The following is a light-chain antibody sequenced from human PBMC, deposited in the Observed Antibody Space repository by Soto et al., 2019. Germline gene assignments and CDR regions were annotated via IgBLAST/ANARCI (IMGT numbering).Light chain of an antibody. Sequence: EIVLTQSPATLSLSPGERATLSCRASQSVSSYLAWYQQKPGQAPRLFIYDASNRATGIPTRFSGSGSGTNFTLTISNLEPEDFAVYYCPQRSNWPLTFGGGTKVEIK. CDR1: QSVSSY. CDR3: PQRSNWPLT. V-gene: IGKV3-11*01. J-gene: IGKJ4*01. CDR2: DAS.